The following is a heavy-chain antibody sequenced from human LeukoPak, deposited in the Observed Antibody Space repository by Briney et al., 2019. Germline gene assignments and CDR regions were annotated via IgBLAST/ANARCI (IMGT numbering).Heavy chain of an antibody. V-gene: IGHV4-61*01. CDR1: GGSISSRNYY. CDR2: FYYSGNT. Sequence: PSETLSLTCTVSGGSISSRNYYWSWIRQPPGKGLEWLGYFYYSGNTNYNPSLKSRVTISVDTSKNQFSLKLSSVTAADTAVYYCARGSGWFDYWGQGTLVTVSS. J-gene: IGHJ4*02. D-gene: IGHD6-25*01. CDR3: ARGSGWFDY.